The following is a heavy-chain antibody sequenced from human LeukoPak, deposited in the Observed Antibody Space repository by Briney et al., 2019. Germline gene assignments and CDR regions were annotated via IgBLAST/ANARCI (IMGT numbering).Heavy chain of an antibody. Sequence: PSETLSLTCTVSGYSISSGYDWGWIRQPPGKGLEWIGSIYHSGSTNYNPSLKSRVTISVDTSQNQFYLKLSSVTAADTAVYYCARDGYSGSDALWGQGTLVTVSS. CDR3: ARDGYSGSDAL. V-gene: IGHV4-38-2*02. D-gene: IGHD5-12*01. CDR1: GYSISSGYD. CDR2: IYHSGST. J-gene: IGHJ4*02.